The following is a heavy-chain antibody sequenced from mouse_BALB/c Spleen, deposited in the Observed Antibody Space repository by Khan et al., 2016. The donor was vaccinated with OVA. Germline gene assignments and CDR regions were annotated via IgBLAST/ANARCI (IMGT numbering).Heavy chain of an antibody. J-gene: IGHJ3*01. D-gene: IGHD3-2*01. CDR3: ARGDGSGPAWFAY. Sequence: EVQLQESGPGLVKPSQSLSLTCSVTGYSFTSGYFWNWIRQFPGNRLEWMGFIRYGGGNNYTALPNNRISISRDTSQNQVFLKVNSVTTEDTATYYGARGDGSGPAWFAYWGQGTLVTVSA. V-gene: IGHV3-6*02. CDR1: GYSFTSGYF. CDR2: IRYGGGN.